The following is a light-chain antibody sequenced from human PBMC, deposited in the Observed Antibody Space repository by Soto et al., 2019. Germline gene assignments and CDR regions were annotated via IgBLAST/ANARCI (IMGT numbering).Light chain of an antibody. Sequence: DIVMTQSPDSLAVSLGERATINCRSSQSVLYSSNNKNYFASYQQKPGQPPKLLIYWASTRESGVPDRFSGSGSGTDFCLTISSLQAEDVAVYYCQQYYSTPLTFGGGTKVEIK. CDR3: QQYYSTPLT. V-gene: IGKV4-1*01. CDR2: WAS. J-gene: IGKJ4*01. CDR1: QSVLYSSNNKNY.